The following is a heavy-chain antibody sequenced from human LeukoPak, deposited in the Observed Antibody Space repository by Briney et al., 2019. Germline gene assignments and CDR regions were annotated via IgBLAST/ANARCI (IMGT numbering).Heavy chain of an antibody. V-gene: IGHV3-33*01. D-gene: IGHD3-22*01. J-gene: IGHJ4*02. CDR1: GFTFSSYG. Sequence: GRSLRLSCAASGFTFSSYGMHWVRQAPGKGLEWVAVIWYDGSNKYYADSVKGRFTISRDNSKNTLYLQMNSLRAEDTAVYYSARDSYYYDSSGYSDYWGQGTLVTVSS. CDR2: IWYDGSNK. CDR3: ARDSYYYDSSGYSDY.